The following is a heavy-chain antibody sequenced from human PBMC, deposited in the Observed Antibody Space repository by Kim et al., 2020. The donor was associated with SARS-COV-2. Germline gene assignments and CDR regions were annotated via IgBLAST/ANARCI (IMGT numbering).Heavy chain of an antibody. CDR1: GLTFNNYR. J-gene: IGHJ4*02. Sequence: GGSLRLSCTVFGLTFNNYRMTWVRQAPGKGLDWVANMNQDGSEKFCVDSVKGRFTISRDNARNSLFLQMDSLRPEDTAVYYCVAGGTYLGVWGQGTLVTVSS. CDR3: VAGGTYLGV. V-gene: IGHV3-7*01. CDR2: MNQDGSEK. D-gene: IGHD3-16*01.